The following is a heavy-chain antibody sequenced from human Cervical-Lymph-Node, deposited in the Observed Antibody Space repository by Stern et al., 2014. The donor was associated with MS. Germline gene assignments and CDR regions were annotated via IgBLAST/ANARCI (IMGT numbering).Heavy chain of an antibody. CDR2: IYSGGST. D-gene: IGHD3-22*01. Sequence: EVQLLESGGGLIQPGGSLRLSCAASGFTVSSNYMSWVRQAPGKGLEWVSVIYSGGSTYYADSVKGRFTISRDNSKNTLYLQMNSLRAEDTAVYYCARSYYYDSSGPPDYWGQGTLVTVSS. CDR1: GFTVSSNY. J-gene: IGHJ4*02. CDR3: ARSYYYDSSGPPDY. V-gene: IGHV3-53*01.